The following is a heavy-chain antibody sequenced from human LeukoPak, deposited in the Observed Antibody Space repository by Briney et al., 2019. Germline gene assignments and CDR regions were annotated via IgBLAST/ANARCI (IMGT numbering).Heavy chain of an antibody. Sequence: GGSLRLSCAASGFIFSTFGMHWVRQAPGKGLEWVSYISSSGSTIYYADSVKGRFTISRDNAKNSLYLQMNSLRAEDTAVYYCAELGITMIGGVWGKGTTVTISS. CDR2: ISSSGSTI. D-gene: IGHD3-10*02. CDR1: GFIFSTFG. CDR3: AELGITMIGGV. J-gene: IGHJ6*04. V-gene: IGHV3-48*04.